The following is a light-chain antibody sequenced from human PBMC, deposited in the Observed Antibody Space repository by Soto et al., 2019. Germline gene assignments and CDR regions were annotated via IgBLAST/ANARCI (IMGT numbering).Light chain of an antibody. CDR3: QHYSTVWA. V-gene: IGKV1-5*01. Sequence: EIQMTQSPSTLSSSVGDRFTITCRASQSISRGLAWYQQKPGKAPNVLIYDASTLESGVPSRFSGSGSGTEFTLTISSLQPEDFATYYCQHYSTVWAFGQGTKVEIK. CDR1: QSISRG. CDR2: DAS. J-gene: IGKJ1*01.